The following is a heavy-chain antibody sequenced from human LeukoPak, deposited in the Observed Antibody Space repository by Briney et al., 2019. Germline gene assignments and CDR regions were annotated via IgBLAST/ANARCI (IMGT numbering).Heavy chain of an antibody. CDR1: GYSFTSYW. Sequence: GGSLRLSCRGSGYSFTSYWIAWVRQMPGKGLEWVGLIYPGNSDTRYSPSFQGQVTISVDKSISTAYMQCSSLNASDTAMYYGARQRSYDERDGGFDIWGQGTMVTVSS. CDR2: IYPGNSDT. V-gene: IGHV5-51*01. CDR3: ARQRSYDERDGGFDI. J-gene: IGHJ3*02. D-gene: IGHD5-18*01.